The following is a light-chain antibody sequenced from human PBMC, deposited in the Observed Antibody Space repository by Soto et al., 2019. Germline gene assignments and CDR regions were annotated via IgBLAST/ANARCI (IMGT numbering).Light chain of an antibody. V-gene: IGKV1-5*01. Sequence: DFQMPQAPSTLSASVGDTVTITCRASQTISGWLAWYQQRPGKAPNLLIFDASTLESGVPSRFSGSGSGTNFTLTISSLQSDDFATYYCLQYNGYYRTFGQGTKVDIK. CDR3: LQYNGYYRT. CDR1: QTISGW. J-gene: IGKJ1*01. CDR2: DAS.